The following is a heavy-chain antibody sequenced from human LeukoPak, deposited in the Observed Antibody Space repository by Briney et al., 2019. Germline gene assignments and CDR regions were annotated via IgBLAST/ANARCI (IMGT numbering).Heavy chain of an antibody. CDR1: GGSISSYY. V-gene: IGHV4-59*08. CDR2: IYYNGET. D-gene: IGHD3-10*01. J-gene: IGHJ6*03. CDR3: ARHVLFYNYYYMDV. Sequence: SETLSLTCNVSGGSISSYYWTWIRQTPGKGLEWIGYIYYNGETNYNPSLKSRVIISLDTSKNQFSLKVTSVTAADTAVYYCARHVLFYNYYYMDVWGQGTTVTVSS.